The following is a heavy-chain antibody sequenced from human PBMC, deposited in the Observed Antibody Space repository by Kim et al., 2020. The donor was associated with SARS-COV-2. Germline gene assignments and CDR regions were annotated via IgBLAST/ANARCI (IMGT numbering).Heavy chain of an antibody. D-gene: IGHD4-17*01. J-gene: IGHJ4*02. CDR1: GFTFDDYA. CDR3: AKGLHTTTVVIGY. CDR2: ISWNSGSI. V-gene: IGHV3-9*01. Sequence: GGSLRLSCAASGFTFDDYAMHWVRQAPGKGPEWVSGISWNSGSIGYADSVKGRFTISRDNAKNSLYLQMNSLRAEDTALYYCAKGLHTTTVVIGYWGQGTLVTVSS.